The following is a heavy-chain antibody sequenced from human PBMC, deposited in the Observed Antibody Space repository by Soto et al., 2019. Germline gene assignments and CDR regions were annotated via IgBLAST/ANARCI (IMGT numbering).Heavy chain of an antibody. Sequence: PSETLSLTCTVSGGSISSYYWSWIRQPPGKGLEWIGYIYYSGSTNYNPSLKSRVTISVDTSKNQFSLKLSSVTAADTAVYYCARDGNDYGDYFDYWGQGTLVTVSS. V-gene: IGHV4-59*01. CDR1: GGSISSYY. J-gene: IGHJ4*02. CDR2: IYYSGST. D-gene: IGHD4-17*01. CDR3: ARDGNDYGDYFDY.